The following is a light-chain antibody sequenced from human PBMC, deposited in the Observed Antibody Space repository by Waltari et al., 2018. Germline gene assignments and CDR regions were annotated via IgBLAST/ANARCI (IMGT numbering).Light chain of an antibody. CDR2: GAY. V-gene: IGKV3-20*01. CDR1: QTVSSSY. Sequence: RQTVSSSYLAWYQHKPGQAPRLLIYGAYSWATGIPGRFSGSGSGTDFTLTISRLEAEDCGGYYCQLFGISPLFTFGPGTKVDI. J-gene: IGKJ3*01. CDR3: QLFGISPLFT.